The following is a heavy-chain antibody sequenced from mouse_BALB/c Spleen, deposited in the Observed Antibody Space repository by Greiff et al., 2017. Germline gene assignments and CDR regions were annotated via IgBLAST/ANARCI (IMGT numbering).Heavy chain of an antibody. V-gene: IGHV5-6-4*01. Sequence: EVKLVESGGGLVKPGGSLKLSCAASGFTFSSYTMSWVRQTPEKRLEWVATISSGGSYTYYPDSVKGRFTISRDNAKNTLYLQMSSLKSEDTAMYYCTRDLYDYDMDDFDYWGQGTTLTVSS. CDR1: GFTFSSYT. CDR3: TRDLYDYDMDDFDY. J-gene: IGHJ2*01. D-gene: IGHD2-4*01. CDR2: ISSGGSYT.